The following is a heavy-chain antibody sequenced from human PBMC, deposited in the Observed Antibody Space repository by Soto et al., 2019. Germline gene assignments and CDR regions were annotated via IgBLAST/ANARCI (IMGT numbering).Heavy chain of an antibody. CDR3: ARWYCGGDCYPVGY. Sequence: GXSLESSCKGSGYSFTSYWLGWLRHIPGKGLEWMGIIYPGDSDTRYSPSFQGQVTISADKSISTAYLQWSSLKASDTAMYYCARWYCGGDCYPVGYWGQGTLVTVSS. CDR1: GYSFTSYW. D-gene: IGHD2-21*02. CDR2: IYPGDSDT. J-gene: IGHJ4*02. V-gene: IGHV5-51*01.